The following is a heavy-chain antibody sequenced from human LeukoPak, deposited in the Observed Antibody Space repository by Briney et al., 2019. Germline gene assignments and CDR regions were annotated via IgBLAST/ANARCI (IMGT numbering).Heavy chain of an antibody. V-gene: IGHV4-59*08. J-gene: IGHJ4*02. D-gene: IGHD3-22*01. CDR2: IYYSGST. CDR1: GGSISSYY. CDR3: ARADYYDSSGYWFDY. Sequence: SGTLSLTCTVSGGSISSYYWSWIRQPPGKGLEWIGYIYYSGSTNYNPSLKSRVTISVDTSKNQFSLKLSSVTAADTAVYYCARADYYDSSGYWFDYWGQGTLVTVSS.